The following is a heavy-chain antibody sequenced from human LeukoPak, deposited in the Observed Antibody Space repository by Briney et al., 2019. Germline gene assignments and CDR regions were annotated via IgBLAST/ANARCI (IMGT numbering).Heavy chain of an antibody. CDR1: GFTFSNYW. D-gene: IGHD3-10*01. J-gene: IGHJ4*02. V-gene: IGHV3-7*04. CDR2: IKGDGSEK. Sequence: GGSLRLSCAASGFTFSNYWMTWVRQAPGKGLEWVGNIKGDGSEKYYVVSVKGRFTISRDNTKNSLYLQMNSLGAEDTAVYYCARGLYGSGKYYFDYWGQGTLVTVSS. CDR3: ARGLYGSGKYYFDY.